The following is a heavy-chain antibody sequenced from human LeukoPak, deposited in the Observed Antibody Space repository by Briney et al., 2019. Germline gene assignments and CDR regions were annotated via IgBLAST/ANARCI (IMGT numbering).Heavy chain of an antibody. J-gene: IGHJ4*02. CDR1: GGSISTYY. CDR3: ARAVGTDGYNLWVY. V-gene: IGHV4-4*07. Sequence: SETLSLTCTVSGGSISTYYWSWIRQPAGKGLEWIGRIDSSGNTNYNPSLTSRVTMSVDMSKNQFSLKLTSVTAADTAVYYCARAVGTDGYNLWVYWGQGTLVTVSS. D-gene: IGHD5-24*01. CDR2: IDSSGNT.